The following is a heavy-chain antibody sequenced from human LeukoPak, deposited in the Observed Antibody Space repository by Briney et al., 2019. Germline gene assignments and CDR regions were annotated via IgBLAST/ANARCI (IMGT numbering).Heavy chain of an antibody. CDR3: ARELHLEWLSPANDAFDI. J-gene: IGHJ3*02. D-gene: IGHD3-3*01. V-gene: IGHV3-48*01. Sequence: GGSLRLSCAASGFTFSSYSMNWVRQAPGKGLEWVSYISSSSSTIYYADSVKGRFTISRDNAKNSLYLQMNSLRAEDTAVYYCARELHLEWLSPANDAFDIWGRGTMVTVSS. CDR2: ISSSSSTI. CDR1: GFTFSSYS.